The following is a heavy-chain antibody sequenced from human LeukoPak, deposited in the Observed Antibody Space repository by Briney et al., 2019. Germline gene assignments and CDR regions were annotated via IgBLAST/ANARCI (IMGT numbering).Heavy chain of an antibody. CDR3: ARHFFPLYYFDY. V-gene: IGHV4-59*08. J-gene: IGHJ4*02. D-gene: IGHD2/OR15-2a*01. Sequence: SETLSLTCTVSGGSISSYYWSWIRQPPGKGLEWIGHIYYSGSTNYNPSLKSRVTISADTSKNKFSLKLSSVTAADTAVYYCARHFFPLYYFDYWGQGTLVTVSS. CDR2: IYYSGST. CDR1: GGSISSYY.